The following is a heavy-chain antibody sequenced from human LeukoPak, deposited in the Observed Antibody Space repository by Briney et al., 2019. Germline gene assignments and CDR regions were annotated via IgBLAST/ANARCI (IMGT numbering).Heavy chain of an antibody. CDR2: INHSGST. CDR3: ATDHLYGDYGLAY. J-gene: IGHJ4*02. Sequence: SETLSLTCAVYGGSFSGYYWSWIRQPPGKRLEWIGEINHSGSTNYNPSLKSRVTISVDTSKNQFSLKLTSVTAADTAVYYCATDHLYGDYGLAYWGQGTLVTVSS. D-gene: IGHD4-17*01. CDR1: GGSFSGYY. V-gene: IGHV4-34*01.